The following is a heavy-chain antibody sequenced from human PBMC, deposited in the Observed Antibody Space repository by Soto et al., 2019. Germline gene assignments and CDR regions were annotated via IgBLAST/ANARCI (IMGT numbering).Heavy chain of an antibody. CDR1: GGSFSGYY. CDR2: INHSGST. D-gene: IGHD3-10*01. CDR3: ARHSITMVRGVRRGWFDP. Sequence: PSETLSLTCAVYGGSFSGYYWSWLRQPPGKGLEWIGEINHSGSTNYNPSLKSRVTISVDTSKNQFSLKLSSVTAADTAVYYCARHSITMVRGVRRGWFDPWGQGTLVTVSS. V-gene: IGHV4-34*01. J-gene: IGHJ5*02.